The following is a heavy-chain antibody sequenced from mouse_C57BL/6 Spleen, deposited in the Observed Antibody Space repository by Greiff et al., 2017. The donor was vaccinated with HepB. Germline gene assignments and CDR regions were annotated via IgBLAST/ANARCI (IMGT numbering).Heavy chain of an antibody. D-gene: IGHD2-4*01. CDR1: GYTFTDYY. V-gene: IGHV1-26*01. J-gene: IGHJ4*01. Sequence: VQLQQSGPELVKPGASVKISCKASGYTFTDYYMNWVKQSHGKSLEWIGDINPNNGGTSYNQKCKGKATLTVDKSSSTADMELRSLTSEDSAVYYCARESDYDEAMDYWGQGTSVTVSS. CDR3: ARESDYDEAMDY. CDR2: INPNNGGT.